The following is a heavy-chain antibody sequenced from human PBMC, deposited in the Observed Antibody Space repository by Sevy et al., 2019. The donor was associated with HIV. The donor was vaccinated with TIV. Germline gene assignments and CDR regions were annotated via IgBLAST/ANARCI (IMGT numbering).Heavy chain of an antibody. CDR2: ISSTGSTI. CDR3: ARGWDYGDYVDY. Sequence: GGSLRLSCTASGFTFSDYYMSWIRQAPGKGLEWVSYISSTGSTIYYADSVKGRFTISRDNAKNSLYLQMNSLRAEDTAVYYCARGWDYGDYVDYWGQGTLVTVSS. V-gene: IGHV3-11*01. J-gene: IGHJ4*02. D-gene: IGHD3-16*01. CDR1: GFTFSDYY.